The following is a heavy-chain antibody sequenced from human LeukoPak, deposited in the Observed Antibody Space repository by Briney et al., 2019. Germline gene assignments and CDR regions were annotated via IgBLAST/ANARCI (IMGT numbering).Heavy chain of an antibody. CDR1: GFTFSGYA. Sequence: GSLRLSCAASGFTFSGYAMSWVRQAPGKGLEWVSAISGSGGSTYYADSVKGRFTISRDNSKNTLYLQMNSLRAEDTAVYYCAKVELVRGVNYFDYWGQGTLVTVSS. V-gene: IGHV3-23*01. D-gene: IGHD3-10*01. CDR3: AKVELVRGVNYFDY. CDR2: ISGSGGST. J-gene: IGHJ4*02.